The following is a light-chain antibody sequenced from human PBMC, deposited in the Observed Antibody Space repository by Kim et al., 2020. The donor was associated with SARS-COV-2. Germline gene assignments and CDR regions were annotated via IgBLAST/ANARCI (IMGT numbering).Light chain of an antibody. V-gene: IGLV3-1*01. CDR2: QDS. CDR1: KLGDKY. J-gene: IGLJ1*01. CDR3: QAWDSSTANV. Sequence: SYELTQPPSVSVSPGQTASITCSGDKLGDKYACWYQQKPGQSPVLVIYQDSKRPSGIPERFSGSNSGNTATLTISGTQAMDEADYYCQAWDSSTANVFGIGTKVTVL.